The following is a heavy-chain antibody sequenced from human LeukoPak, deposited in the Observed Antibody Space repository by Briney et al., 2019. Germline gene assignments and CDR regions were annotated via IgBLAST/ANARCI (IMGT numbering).Heavy chain of an antibody. CDR3: AADPLRSAGAY. J-gene: IGHJ4*02. CDR2: MSMSGTS. D-gene: IGHD3-10*01. Sequence: SETLSLTCTVSGASVSSTDYYWSWIRQPAGKGPEWIGRMSMSGTSNYNPSLKSRVTISADTSKNQFFLKFSSVTAADTAMYYCAADPLRSAGAYWGQRMLVTVSS. CDR1: GASVSSTDYY. V-gene: IGHV4-61*02.